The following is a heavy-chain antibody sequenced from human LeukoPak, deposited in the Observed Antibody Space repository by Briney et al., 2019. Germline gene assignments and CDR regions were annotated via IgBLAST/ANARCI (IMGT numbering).Heavy chain of an antibody. CDR2: ISYDGSNK. J-gene: IGHJ4*02. D-gene: IGHD1-14*01. V-gene: IGHV3-30*19. Sequence: GGSLRLSCAASGFTFSSCGMHWVRQAPGKGLEWVAVISYDGSNKYYADSVKGRFTISRDNSKNTLYLQMNSLRAEDTAVYYCAREALGPGVFDYWGQGTLVTVSS. CDR1: GFTFSSCG. CDR3: AREALGPGVFDY.